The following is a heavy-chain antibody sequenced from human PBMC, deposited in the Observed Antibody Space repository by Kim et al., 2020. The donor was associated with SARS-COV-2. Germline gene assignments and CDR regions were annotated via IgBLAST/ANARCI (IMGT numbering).Heavy chain of an antibody. J-gene: IGHJ4*02. CDR2: ISWDGGST. D-gene: IGHD5-12*01. CDR1: GFTFDDYA. V-gene: IGHV3-43D*03. Sequence: GGSLRLSCAASGFTFDDYAMHWVRQAPGKGLEWVSLISWDGGSTYYADSVKGRFTISRDNSKNSLYLQMNSLRAEDTALYYCAKGGTIMGYFDYWGQGTLVTVSS. CDR3: AKGGTIMGYFDY.